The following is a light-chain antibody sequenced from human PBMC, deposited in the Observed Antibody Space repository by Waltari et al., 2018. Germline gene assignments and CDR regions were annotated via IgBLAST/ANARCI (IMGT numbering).Light chain of an antibody. J-gene: IGKJ2*01. Sequence: EIVMTWSPATLSVSPGESGALSCRASQSVSSNLAWYQQKPGQAPRLLIYGASTRATGIPARFSGSGSGTEFTLTISSLQSEDFAVYYCQQYNNWPPTFGQGTKLEIK. V-gene: IGKV3-15*01. CDR1: QSVSSN. CDR2: GAS. CDR3: QQYNNWPPT.